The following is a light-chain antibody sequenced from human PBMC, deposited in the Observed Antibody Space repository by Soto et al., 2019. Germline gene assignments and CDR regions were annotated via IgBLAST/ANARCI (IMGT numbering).Light chain of an antibody. Sequence: QSVLTQPPSASGTPGQRVTISCSGSSSNIRTNTVNWYQHLPGTAPKLLIYNNNQRASGVPDRFSGSKSGTSAALAISGLQSEDEADYYCAGWDDSLNGVVFGGGTTLTVL. J-gene: IGLJ2*01. CDR3: AGWDDSLNGVV. CDR2: NNN. CDR1: SSNIRTNT. V-gene: IGLV1-44*01.